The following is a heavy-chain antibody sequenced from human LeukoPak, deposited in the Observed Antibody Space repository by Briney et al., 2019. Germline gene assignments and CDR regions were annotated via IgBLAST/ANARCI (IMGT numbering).Heavy chain of an antibody. V-gene: IGHV1-69*01. Sequence: GSSVKVSCKASGGTFSSYAISWVRQAPGQGLEWMGGIIPISGTANYAQKFQGRVTITADESTSTAYMELSSLRSEDTAVYYCGASAATPGINYYYYGMDVWGQGTTVTVSS. CDR3: GASAATPGINYYYYGMDV. D-gene: IGHD2-15*01. CDR1: GGTFSSYA. J-gene: IGHJ6*02. CDR2: IIPISGTA.